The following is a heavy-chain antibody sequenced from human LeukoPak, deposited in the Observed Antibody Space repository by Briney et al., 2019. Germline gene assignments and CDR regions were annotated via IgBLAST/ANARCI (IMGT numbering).Heavy chain of an antibody. CDR1: GYSITSYW. D-gene: IGHD4-17*01. Sequence: GESLKISCKGSGYSITSYWIGWVRQMPGKGLEWMGIIYPGDSDTRYSPSFQGQVTISADKSIGTAYLQWSSLKASDTAMYYCASTTVTAREKYYFEYWGQGTLVTVSS. CDR2: IYPGDSDT. V-gene: IGHV5-51*01. CDR3: ASTTVTAREKYYFEY. J-gene: IGHJ4*02.